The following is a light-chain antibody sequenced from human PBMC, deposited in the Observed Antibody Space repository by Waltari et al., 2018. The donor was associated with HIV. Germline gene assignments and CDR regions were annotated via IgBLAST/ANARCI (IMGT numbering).Light chain of an antibody. CDR3: HQSSSLPHT. Sequence: EIVLTQSPVVQSVTPKQTVTITCRASQSIRSNLHWYQQKPDQSPKLLIKYASRSFSGVPSRFIGSGSGTDFTLTISRLEAEDAATYYCHQSSSLPHTFGQGTKLEIK. CDR1: QSIRSN. V-gene: IGKV6-21*01. J-gene: IGKJ2*01. CDR2: YAS.